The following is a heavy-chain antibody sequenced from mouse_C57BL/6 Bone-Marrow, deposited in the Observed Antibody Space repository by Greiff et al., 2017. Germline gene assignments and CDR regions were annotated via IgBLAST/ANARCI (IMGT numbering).Heavy chain of an antibody. J-gene: IGHJ2*01. Sequence: QVQLQQSGAELVKPGASVKISCKASGYTFTDYYINWVKQRPGQGLEWIGKIGPGSGSTYYNEKFKGKATLTADKSSSTAYMQLSSLTSEDSAVYFCARDVTTVVATFDYYCDYWGQGTTLTVSS. V-gene: IGHV1-77*01. CDR1: GYTFTDYY. CDR3: ARDVTTVVATFDYYCDY. CDR2: IGPGSGST. D-gene: IGHD1-1*01.